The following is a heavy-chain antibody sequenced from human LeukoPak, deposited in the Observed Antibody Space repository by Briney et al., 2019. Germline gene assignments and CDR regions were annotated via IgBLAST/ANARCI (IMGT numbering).Heavy chain of an antibody. D-gene: IGHD6-13*01. CDR3: ARALRTSIAAAGT. Sequence: GGFLRLSCAASGFTFSSYSMDWVRQAPGKGLEWVSSISSSSSYIYYADSVKGRFTISRDNAKNSLYLQMNSLRAEDTAVYYCARALRTSIAAAGTWGQGTLVTVSP. CDR1: GFTFSSYS. CDR2: ISSSSSYI. V-gene: IGHV3-21*01. J-gene: IGHJ4*02.